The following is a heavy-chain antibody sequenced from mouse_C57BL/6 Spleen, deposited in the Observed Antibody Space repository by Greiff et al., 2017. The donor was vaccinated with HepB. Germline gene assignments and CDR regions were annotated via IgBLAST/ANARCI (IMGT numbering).Heavy chain of an antibody. D-gene: IGHD2-1*01. CDR2: ISDGGSYT. V-gene: IGHV5-4*01. CDR3: ARDNGNSSMDY. CDR1: GFTFSSYA. J-gene: IGHJ4*01. Sequence: EVQLVESGGGLVKPGGSLKLSCAASGFTFSSYAMSWVRQTPEKRLEWVATISDGGSYTYYPDNVKGRFTISRDNAKNNLYLQMSHLKSEDTAMYYCARDNGNSSMDYWGQGTSVTVSS.